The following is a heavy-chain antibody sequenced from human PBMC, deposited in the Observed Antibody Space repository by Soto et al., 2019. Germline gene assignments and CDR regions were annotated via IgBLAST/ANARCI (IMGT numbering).Heavy chain of an antibody. CDR3: ARRPHCSGGICYYGLDN. V-gene: IGHV1-8*01. Sequence: QVQLVQSGAEVKKPGASVKVSCKASGYTFTNSDINWVRQAPGQGLEWMGWMNPDSGHAAYAQKFQGRVTVTTSTSTSTVYMEMRSLGSEDTAVYYCARRPHCSGGICYYGLDNWCQGTLVTVSS. J-gene: IGHJ4*02. D-gene: IGHD2-15*01. CDR2: MNPDSGHA. CDR1: GYTFTNSD.